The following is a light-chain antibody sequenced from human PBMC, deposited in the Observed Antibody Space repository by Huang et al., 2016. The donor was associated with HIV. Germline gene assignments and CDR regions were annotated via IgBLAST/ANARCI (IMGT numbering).Light chain of an antibody. CDR2: DAS. CDR1: QRVPSH. CDR3: QQRSKWPALT. Sequence: IVLTHPQATLSLSPGESATLSCRASQRVPSHLAWYKQQPGQAPRLLIDDASNRATGIPGRFSGSGSGTDFTLTISSLEPEDCAVYYCQQRSKWPALTFGGGTKVEIK. J-gene: IGKJ4*01. V-gene: IGKV3-11*01.